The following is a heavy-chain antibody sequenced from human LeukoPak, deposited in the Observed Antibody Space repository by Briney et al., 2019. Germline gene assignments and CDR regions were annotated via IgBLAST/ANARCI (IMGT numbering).Heavy chain of an antibody. J-gene: IGHJ5*02. D-gene: IGHD6-13*01. CDR2: INPNSGGT. CDR3: ATLKAAAGTGWLDP. CDR1: GYTFTGYY. Sequence: ASVKVSCKASGYTFTGYYMHWVRQAPGQGLEWMGWINPNSGGTNYAQKFQGRVTMTRDTSISTAYMELSRLRSDDTAVYYCATLKAAAGTGWLDPWGQGTLVTVSS. V-gene: IGHV1-2*02.